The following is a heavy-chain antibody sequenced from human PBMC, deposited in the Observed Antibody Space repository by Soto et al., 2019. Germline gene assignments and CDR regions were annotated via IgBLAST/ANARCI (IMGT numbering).Heavy chain of an antibody. V-gene: IGHV1-69*12. CDR2: SIPIFGTA. CDR3: ARANVDTATYYYYYYGMDV. D-gene: IGHD5-18*01. J-gene: IGHJ6*02. CDR1: GGTFSSYA. Sequence: QVQLVQSGAEVKKPGSSVKVSCKASGGTFSSYAISWVRQAPGQGLEWMGGSIPIFGTANYAQKFQGRVTITADESTSTAYMELSSLRSEDTAVYYCARANVDTATYYYYYYGMDVWGQGTTVTVSS.